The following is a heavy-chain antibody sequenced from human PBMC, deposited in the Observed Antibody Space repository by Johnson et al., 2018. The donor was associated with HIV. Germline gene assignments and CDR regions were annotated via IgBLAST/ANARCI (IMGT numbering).Heavy chain of an antibody. V-gene: IGHV3-23*04. J-gene: IGHJ3*02. D-gene: IGHD6-6*01. CDR3: AKVRVIIAAPRGGAFDI. CDR1: GFTFSSYA. CDR2: ISGSGGST. Sequence: VLLVESGGGLVQPGGSLRLSCAASGFTFSSYAMSWVRQAPGKGLEWVSAISGSGGSTYYADSVQGRFTISRDNSKNTLYLQMNSLRAEDTAVYYCAKVRVIIAAPRGGAFDIWGQGTMVTVSS.